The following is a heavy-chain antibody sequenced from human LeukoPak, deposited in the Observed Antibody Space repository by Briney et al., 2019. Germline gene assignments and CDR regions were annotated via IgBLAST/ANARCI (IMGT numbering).Heavy chain of an antibody. J-gene: IGHJ4*02. Sequence: GGSLRLSCAASGFTFSDYSMNWVRQAPGKGLEWVSSIGRTGGSIFYADSVKGRFTISRDFAKNSLDLQLDSQRAEDTAVYYCARDRNWNYDYWGQGTLVTVSS. CDR2: IGRTGGSI. CDR1: GFTFSDYS. D-gene: IGHD1-7*01. CDR3: ARDRNWNYDY. V-gene: IGHV3-21*01.